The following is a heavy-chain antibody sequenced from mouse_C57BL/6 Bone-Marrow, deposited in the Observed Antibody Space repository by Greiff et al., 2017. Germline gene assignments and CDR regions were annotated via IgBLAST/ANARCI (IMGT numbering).Heavy chain of an antibody. Sequence: VQLQQSGAELVMPGASVKLSCKASGYTFTSYWMHWVKQRPGQGLEWIGEIDPSDSYTNYNQKFKGKSTLTVDKSSSTAYMQLSSLTSEGSAVYYCARSGHYYGSSYGYFDVWGTGTTVTVSS. J-gene: IGHJ1*03. CDR1: GYTFTSYW. CDR2: IDPSDSYT. V-gene: IGHV1-69*01. CDR3: ARSGHYYGSSYGYFDV. D-gene: IGHD1-1*01.